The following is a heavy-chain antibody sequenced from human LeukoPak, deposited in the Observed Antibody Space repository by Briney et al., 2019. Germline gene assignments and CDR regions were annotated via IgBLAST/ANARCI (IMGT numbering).Heavy chain of an antibody. J-gene: IGHJ4*02. CDR3: ARGLMVRGAYFDY. D-gene: IGHD3-10*01. CDR2: VIKSGST. Sequence: SETLSLTCTVSGGSISSYYWNWIRQPPGKGLEWIGYVIKSGSTNYHPSLESRVPIPADTSKNQFSLKLSSVTAADTAVYYCARGLMVRGAYFDYWGQGTLVTVSP. CDR1: GGSISSYY. V-gene: IGHV4-59*01.